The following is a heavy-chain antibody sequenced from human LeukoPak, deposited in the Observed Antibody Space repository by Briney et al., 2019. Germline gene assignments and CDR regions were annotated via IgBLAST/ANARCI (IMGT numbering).Heavy chain of an antibody. CDR2: INPNSGGT. J-gene: IGHJ4*02. Sequence: ASVKVSCKASGYTFTGYYMHWVRQAPGQGLEWMGWINPNSGGTNYAQKFQGRVTMTRDTSISTAYMELSRLRSDDTAVYYCPTYSSGWYTRRPFDYSGQGDLVTVSS. V-gene: IGHV1-2*02. CDR1: GYTFTGYY. CDR3: PTYSSGWYTRRPFDY. D-gene: IGHD6-19*01.